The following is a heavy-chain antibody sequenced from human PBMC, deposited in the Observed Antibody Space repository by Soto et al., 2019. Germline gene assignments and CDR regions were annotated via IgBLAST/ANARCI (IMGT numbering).Heavy chain of an antibody. D-gene: IGHD3-22*01. CDR1: GFTFDDYA. CDR3: AKAGDSDNYYYDTQYFRQ. Sequence: GGSLRLSCAASGFTFDDYAMHWVRQAPGKGLEWVSGVSWSSGIIGYADSMRGRFTISRDNAKNSLYLQMNSLRADDTALYYCAKAGDSDNYYYDTQYFRQWGQGTLVTVSS. J-gene: IGHJ1*01. CDR2: VSWSSGII. V-gene: IGHV3-9*01.